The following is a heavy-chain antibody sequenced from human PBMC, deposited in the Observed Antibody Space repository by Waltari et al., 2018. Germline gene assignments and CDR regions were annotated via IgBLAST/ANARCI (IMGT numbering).Heavy chain of an antibody. CDR1: GYSISSGSY. D-gene: IGHD4-17*01. CDR3: ARDLRGTVLY. Sequence: QVQLQESGPGLVKPSETLSLTCAVSGYSISSGSYWGWIRQPPGKGLEWIGSIYHSGSTYYNPALKSRVTISVDTSKNQCSLKLSSVTAADTAVYYCARDLRGTVLYWGQGTLVTVSS. J-gene: IGHJ4*02. V-gene: IGHV4-38-2*02. CDR2: IYHSGST.